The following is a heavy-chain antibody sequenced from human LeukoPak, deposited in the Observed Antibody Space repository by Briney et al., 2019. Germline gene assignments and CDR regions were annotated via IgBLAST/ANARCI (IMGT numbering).Heavy chain of an antibody. CDR3: SRNPGTSTLDY. Sequence: SETLSLTCTVSGVSIGSNSHYWAWIRQPPGKGLEWLATISYSGGTQYNPSLKSRVTISLDTTKNQFSLKLSSVTAADTAVYYCSRNPGTSTLDYWGQGTLVTVSS. CDR1: GVSIGSNSHY. CDR2: ISYSGGT. V-gene: IGHV4-39*01. J-gene: IGHJ4*02. D-gene: IGHD5/OR15-5a*01.